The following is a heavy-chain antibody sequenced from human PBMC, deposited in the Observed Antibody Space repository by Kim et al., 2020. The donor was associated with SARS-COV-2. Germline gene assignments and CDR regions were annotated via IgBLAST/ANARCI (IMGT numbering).Heavy chain of an antibody. D-gene: IGHD1-26*01. V-gene: IGHV4-39*01. Sequence: PSLKSRATISLDPSKNQFSLKLSSGTAADTAVYYCARPTYSGSPYDAFDIWGQGTMVTVSS. J-gene: IGHJ3*02. CDR3: ARPTYSGSPYDAFDI.